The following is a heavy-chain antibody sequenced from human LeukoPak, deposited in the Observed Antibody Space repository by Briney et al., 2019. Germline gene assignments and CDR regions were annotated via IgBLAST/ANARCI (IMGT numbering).Heavy chain of an antibody. Sequence: PSQTLSLTCTVSGGSISSGGYYWSWIRQHPGKGLEWIGYIYYSGSTYYNPSLKSRVTISVDTSKNQFSLKLSSVTAADTAVYYCARDPPPEDGNNAFDTWGQGTMVTVSS. CDR2: IYYSGST. J-gene: IGHJ3*02. D-gene: IGHD5-24*01. CDR1: GGSISSGGYY. CDR3: ARDPPPEDGNNAFDT. V-gene: IGHV4-31*03.